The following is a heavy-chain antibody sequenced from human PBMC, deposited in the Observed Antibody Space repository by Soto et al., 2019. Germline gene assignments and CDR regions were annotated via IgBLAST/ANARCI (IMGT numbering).Heavy chain of an antibody. V-gene: IGHV1-69*13. D-gene: IGHD5-12*01. CDR3: ARVIGYSGYGGWFDP. J-gene: IGHJ5*02. Sequence: SVKVSCKASGGTFSSYAISWVRQAPGQGLEWMGGIIPIFGTANYAQKFQGRVTITADESTSTAYMELSSLRSEDTAVYYCARVIGYSGYGGWFDPWGQGTLVTVSS. CDR1: GGTFSSYA. CDR2: IIPIFGTA.